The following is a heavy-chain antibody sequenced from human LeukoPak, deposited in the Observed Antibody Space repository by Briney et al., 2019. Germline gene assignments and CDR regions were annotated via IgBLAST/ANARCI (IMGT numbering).Heavy chain of an antibody. CDR2: IYYSWDT. Sequence: SETLSLTCTVSGGSISSTSYYWGWIRQPPGKGLEWIGSIYYSWDTYYNPSLKSRVTISVDTSKNQFSLKLSSVTAADTAVYYCARDSSGYPGRLGSWGQGTLVTVSS. D-gene: IGHD3-22*01. V-gene: IGHV4-39*07. J-gene: IGHJ4*02. CDR1: GGSISSTSYY. CDR3: ARDSSGYPGRLGS.